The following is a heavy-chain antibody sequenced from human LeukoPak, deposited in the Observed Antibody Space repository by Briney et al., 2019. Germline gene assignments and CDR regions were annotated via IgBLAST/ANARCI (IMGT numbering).Heavy chain of an antibody. CDR1: GFTFSSYA. V-gene: IGHV3-23*01. J-gene: IGHJ3*02. Sequence: GGSLRLSCAASGFTFSSYAMSWVRQAPGKGLEWVSAISGSGGSTYYADSVKGRFTISRDNSKNTLYLQMNSLRAEDTAVYSCAREPQWSGAFDIWGQGTMVTVSS. CDR3: AREPQWSGAFDI. D-gene: IGHD2-15*01. CDR2: ISGSGGST.